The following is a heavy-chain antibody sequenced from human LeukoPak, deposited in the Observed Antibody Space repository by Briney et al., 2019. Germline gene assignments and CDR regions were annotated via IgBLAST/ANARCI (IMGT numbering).Heavy chain of an antibody. CDR3: ARGHIAVAGTGPWFDP. V-gene: IGHV4-34*01. Sequence: PGGSLRLSCAASGFTFSSYAMSWIRQPPGKGLEWIGEINHSGSTNYNPSLKSRVTISVDTSKNQFSLKLSSVTAADTAVYYCARGHIAVAGTGPWFDPWGQGTLVTVSS. J-gene: IGHJ5*02. CDR2: INHSGST. CDR1: GFTFSSYA. D-gene: IGHD6-19*01.